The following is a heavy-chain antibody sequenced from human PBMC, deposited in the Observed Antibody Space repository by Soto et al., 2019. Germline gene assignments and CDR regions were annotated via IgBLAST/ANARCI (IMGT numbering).Heavy chain of an antibody. V-gene: IGHV4-61*01. CDR2: FYDNGST. CDR3: AASAPPATNYYYAMDV. D-gene: IGHD5-12*01. Sequence: SETLSLTCTASGGSVSSGSFYWSWIRRPPGKGLEWIGYFYDNGSTNYNPSLRSRVTMSVDTSKNQFSLKLSSVTAADTAVYYCAASAPPATNYYYAMDVWGQGTTVTVSS. CDR1: GGSVSSGSFY. J-gene: IGHJ6*02.